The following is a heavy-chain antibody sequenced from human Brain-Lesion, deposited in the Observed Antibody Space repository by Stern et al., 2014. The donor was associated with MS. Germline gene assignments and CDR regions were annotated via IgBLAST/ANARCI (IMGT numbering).Heavy chain of an antibody. CDR2: IFNSGST. CDR3: ARGRVVPGFQYYATDV. V-gene: IGHV4-61*02. CDR1: GGSISSGGYY. D-gene: IGHD2-2*01. Sequence: MQLVESGPGLVKPSQTLSLSCTVSGGSISSGGYYWSWIRQPAGKGLEWIGRIFNSGSTSYTPPLKSRVTISIATSKNQFSLRRNSMTAADTAVYYCARGRVVPGFQYYATDVWGQGTTVIVSS. J-gene: IGHJ6*02.